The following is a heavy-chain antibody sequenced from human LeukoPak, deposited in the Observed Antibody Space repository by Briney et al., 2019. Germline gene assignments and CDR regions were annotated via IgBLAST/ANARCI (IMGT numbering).Heavy chain of an antibody. CDR3: ARGATIHWYFDL. CDR2: TYYRSKWYN. CDR1: GDSVSSNSAA. Sequence: SQTLSLTCAISGDSVSSNSAAWNWIRQSPSRGLEWLGRTYYRSKWYNDYAVSVKSRITINPHTSKNQFSLQLNSVTPEDTAVYYCARGATIHWYFDLWGRGTLVTVPS. D-gene: IGHD5-12*01. V-gene: IGHV6-1*01. J-gene: IGHJ2*01.